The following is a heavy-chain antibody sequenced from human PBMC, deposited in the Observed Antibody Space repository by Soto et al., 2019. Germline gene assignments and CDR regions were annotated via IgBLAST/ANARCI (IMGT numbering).Heavy chain of an antibody. J-gene: IGHJ5*02. D-gene: IGHD2-2*02. Sequence: GGSLRLSCAASGFTFSDYYMSWIRQAPGKGLEWVSYISSSGSTIYYADSVKGRFTISRDNAKNSLYLQMNSLRAEDTAVYYCASEWVCSSTSCYTAWGQGTLVTVSS. CDR3: ASEWVCSSTSCYTA. CDR2: ISSSGSTI. CDR1: GFTFSDYY. V-gene: IGHV3-11*01.